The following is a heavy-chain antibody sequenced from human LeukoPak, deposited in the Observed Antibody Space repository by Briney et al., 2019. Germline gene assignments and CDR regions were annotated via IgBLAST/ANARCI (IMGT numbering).Heavy chain of an antibody. CDR3: ARSVSSGWSYYFDY. D-gene: IGHD6-19*01. Sequence: SETLSLTCTVSGGSISSYYWSWIRQPPGKGLEWIGYIYYSGSTNYNPSLKSRVTISVDTSKNQFSLKLSSVTAADTAVYYCARSVSSGWSYYFDYWGQGTLVTVSS. CDR1: GGSISSYY. V-gene: IGHV4-59*08. J-gene: IGHJ4*02. CDR2: IYYSGST.